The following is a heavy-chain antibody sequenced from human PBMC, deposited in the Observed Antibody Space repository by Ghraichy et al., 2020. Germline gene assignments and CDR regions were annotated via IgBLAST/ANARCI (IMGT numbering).Heavy chain of an antibody. J-gene: IGHJ5*02. CDR2: ISSTSSHI. CDR3: ARDSSSRLRTSRPDL. Sequence: GGSLRLSCAASGFTFSSYDMNWVRQAPGRGLEWISYISSTSSHIYYAHSVKGRFTISRDDGRNSLYLQMNSLRDEDTAVYYCARDSSSRLRTSRPDLLGQGTLGTVSS. D-gene: IGHD4-17*01. CDR1: GFTFSSYD. V-gene: IGHV3-48*02.